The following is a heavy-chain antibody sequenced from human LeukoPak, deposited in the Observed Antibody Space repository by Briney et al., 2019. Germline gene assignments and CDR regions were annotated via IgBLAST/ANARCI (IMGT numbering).Heavy chain of an antibody. J-gene: IGHJ4*02. CDR1: GGSITSSSYY. Sequence: SETLSLTCTVTGGSITSSSYYRGWIRQPPKKGLELIGSVYYSARTYYILSLKSRVTISVATSKNQFSLKLRSVSAADTGVYYCATPGPYYYDSSGYYRWGQGTLVNVSS. CDR2: VYYSART. V-gene: IGHV4-39*01. D-gene: IGHD3-22*01. CDR3: ATPGPYYYDSSGYYR.